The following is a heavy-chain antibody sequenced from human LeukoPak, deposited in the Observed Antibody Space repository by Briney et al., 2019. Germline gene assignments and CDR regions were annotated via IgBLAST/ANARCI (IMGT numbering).Heavy chain of an antibody. CDR2: INHNGNVN. V-gene: IGHV3-7*03. CDR3: ARGGGLDV. D-gene: IGHD3-16*01. J-gene: IGHJ6*02. Sequence: GGSLRLSCAAFGFTFSSYWMNWARQAPGKGLEWVASINHNGNVNYYVDSVKGRFTISRDNARNSLYLQMSNLRAEDTAVYFCARGGGLDVWGQGATVTVSS. CDR1: GFTFSSYW.